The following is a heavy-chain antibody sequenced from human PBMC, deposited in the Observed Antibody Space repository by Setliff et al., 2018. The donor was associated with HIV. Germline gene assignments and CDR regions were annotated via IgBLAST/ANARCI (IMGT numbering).Heavy chain of an antibody. CDR1: GGSFSGYY. J-gene: IGHJ1*01. CDR2: INHNGST. Sequence: SETLSLTCAVYGGSFSGYYWSWIRQPPGKGLEWIGEINHNGSTNCNPSFKGRVTMSVDTSKNQFSLNLSSVTAADTAVYYCARVVVRGVTFIAEYFQHWGQGTLGTVS. V-gene: IGHV4-34*01. D-gene: IGHD3-10*01. CDR3: ARVVVRGVTFIAEYFQH.